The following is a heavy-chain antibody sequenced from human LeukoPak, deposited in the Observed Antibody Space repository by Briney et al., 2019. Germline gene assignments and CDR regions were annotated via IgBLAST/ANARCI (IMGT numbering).Heavy chain of an antibody. CDR2: ISSNGGSR. CDR1: GFTFSSYA. CDR3: VRLYYYGSGSYDY. D-gene: IGHD3-10*01. V-gene: IGHV3-64D*06. J-gene: IGHJ4*02. Sequence: PGGSLRLSCSASGFTFSSYAMHWVRQAPGKGLEYVSAISSNGGSRYYADSVKGRFTISRDNSNNTLYLQMSSLRAEDTAVYYCVRLYYYGSGSYDYWGQGTLVTVSS.